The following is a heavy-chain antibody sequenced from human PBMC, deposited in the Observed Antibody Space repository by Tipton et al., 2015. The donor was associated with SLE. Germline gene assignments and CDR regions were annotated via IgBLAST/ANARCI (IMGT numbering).Heavy chain of an antibody. CDR1: GGSISSYY. Sequence: TLSLTCTASGGSISSYYWSWIRQPPGKGLEWIGYIYYSGSTNYNPSLKSRVTISVDTSKNQFSLKLSSVTAADTAVYYCARGGWGNAFDIWGQGTMVTVSS. CDR3: ARGGWGNAFDI. J-gene: IGHJ3*02. CDR2: IYYSGST. D-gene: IGHD7-27*01. V-gene: IGHV4-59*01.